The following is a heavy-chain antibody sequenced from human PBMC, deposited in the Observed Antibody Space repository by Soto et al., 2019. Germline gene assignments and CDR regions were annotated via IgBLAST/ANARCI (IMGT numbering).Heavy chain of an antibody. CDR1: EFTFSSYS. J-gene: IGHJ4*02. CDR2: ISSSSSTI. D-gene: IGHD2-15*01. CDR3: ARDKGRSPLDY. Sequence: PGGSLRLSCAASEFTFSSYSMNWVRQAPGKGLEWVSYISSSSSTIYYADSVKGRFTISRDNAKNSLYLQMNSLRAEDTAVYYYARDKGRSPLDYWGQGTLVTVSS. V-gene: IGHV3-48*01.